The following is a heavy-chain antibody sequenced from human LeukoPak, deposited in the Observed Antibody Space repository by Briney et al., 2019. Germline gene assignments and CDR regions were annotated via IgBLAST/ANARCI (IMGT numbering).Heavy chain of an antibody. Sequence: GGSLRLSCAASGFTFSSYAMSWVRQAPGKGLEWVSAISGSGGSTYYADSVKGRFTISRDNSKNTLYLQMNSLRAEDTAVYYCARDRLGYSFLFDYWGQGTLVTVSS. V-gene: IGHV3-23*01. CDR1: GFTFSSYA. CDR3: ARDRLGYSFLFDY. CDR2: ISGSGGST. J-gene: IGHJ4*02. D-gene: IGHD5-12*01.